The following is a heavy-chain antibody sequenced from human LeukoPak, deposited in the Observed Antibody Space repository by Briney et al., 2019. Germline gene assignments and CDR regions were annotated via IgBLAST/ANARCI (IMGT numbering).Heavy chain of an antibody. Sequence: SETLSLTCAVSGGSISSGGYSWSWIRQPPGKGLEWIGYIYHSGSTYYNPSLKSRVTISVDRSKNQFSLKLSSVTAADTAVYYCARGLGELSFAFDIWGQGTMVTVSS. J-gene: IGHJ3*02. V-gene: IGHV4-30-2*01. CDR3: ARGLGELSFAFDI. CDR1: GGSISSGGYS. D-gene: IGHD3-16*02. CDR2: IYHSGST.